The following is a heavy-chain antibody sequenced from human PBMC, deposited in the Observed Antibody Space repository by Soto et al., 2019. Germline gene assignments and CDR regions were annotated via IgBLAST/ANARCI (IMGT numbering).Heavy chain of an antibody. D-gene: IGHD5-12*01. V-gene: IGHV1-69*01. CDR1: GGTFSSYA. Sequence: QVQLVQSGAEVKKPGSSVKVSCKASGGTFSSYAISWVRQAPGQGLEWMGGIIPIFGTANYAQKFQARVTITADESTSTAYMELSSLRSEDTAVYYCARGGRDGYKSGVPFDLWGRGTLVTVSS. CDR3: ARGGRDGYKSGVPFDL. CDR2: IIPIFGTA. J-gene: IGHJ2*01.